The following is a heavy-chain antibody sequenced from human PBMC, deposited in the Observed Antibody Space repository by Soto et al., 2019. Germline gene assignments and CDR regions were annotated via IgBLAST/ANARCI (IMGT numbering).Heavy chain of an antibody. J-gene: IGHJ6*02. V-gene: IGHV1-18*01. CDR3: ASDAAYNDFWGRVIELYSYNMYV. CDR1: GYNFANYG. D-gene: IGHD3-3*01. Sequence: QVQLVQSEAEVKKPGASLKVSCRASGYNFANYGISWVRQAPGQGLEWMGWISAHNGDTKYAKKVQSRAIAFEEKLTSTNHIYMWSLRSDVTAVYYCASDAAYNDFWGRVIELYSYNMYVGGQGTTVTVAS. CDR2: ISAHNGDT.